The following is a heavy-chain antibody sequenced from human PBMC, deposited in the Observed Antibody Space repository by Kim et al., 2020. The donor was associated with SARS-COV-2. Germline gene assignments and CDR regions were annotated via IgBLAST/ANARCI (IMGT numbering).Heavy chain of an antibody. Sequence: KIDYGTSVRGRFTISRDDSENSVYLQLNSLKTEDTAVYYCTRDRRGAGTDWGQGTLVTVSS. D-gene: IGHD6-19*01. V-gene: IGHV3-72*01. J-gene: IGHJ4*02. CDR3: TRDRRGAGTD. CDR2: KI.